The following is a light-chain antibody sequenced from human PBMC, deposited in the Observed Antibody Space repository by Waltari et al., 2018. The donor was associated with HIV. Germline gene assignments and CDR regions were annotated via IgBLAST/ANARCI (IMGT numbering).Light chain of an antibody. CDR2: EVT. CDR3: RSYGDNSRVL. J-gene: IGLJ2*01. Sequence: QSALTQPPSASGSLGQSVTISCTGSSSDIGASDSVSWFQQHPHSAPKLLLYEVTSRASVGPDRFSGSRSGDTAFLGVSGLPPDDSAAYFCRSYGDNSRVLVGGGTNLTVL. CDR1: SSDIGASDS. V-gene: IGLV2-8*01.